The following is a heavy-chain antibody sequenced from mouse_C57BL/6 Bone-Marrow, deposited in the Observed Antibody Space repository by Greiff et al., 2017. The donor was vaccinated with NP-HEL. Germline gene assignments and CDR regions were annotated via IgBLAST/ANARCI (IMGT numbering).Heavy chain of an antibody. CDR1: GYTFTDYY. V-gene: IGHV1-76*01. D-gene: IGHD2-4*01. J-gene: IGHJ3*01. CDR2: IYPGSGNT. CDR3: ARVYDYVPFAY. Sequence: VQLQQSGAELVRPGASVKLSCKASGYTFTDYYINWVKQRPGQGLEWIARIYPGSGNTYYNEKFKGKATLTAEKSSSTAYMQLSSLTSEDSAVYFCARVYDYVPFAYWGQGTLVTVSA.